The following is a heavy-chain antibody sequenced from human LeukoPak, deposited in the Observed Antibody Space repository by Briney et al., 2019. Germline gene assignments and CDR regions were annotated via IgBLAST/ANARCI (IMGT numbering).Heavy chain of an antibody. CDR1: GGTFISYA. Sequence: GSSVKVSRKASGGTFISYAISWVRQAHGQGLEWMGGIIPIFGTANYAQKFQGRVTITADESTSTAYMELSSLRSEDTAVYYCAPWRRDLNWFDPWGQGTLVTVSS. CDR3: APWRRDLNWFDP. V-gene: IGHV1-69*01. D-gene: IGHD5-24*01. CDR2: IIPIFGTA. J-gene: IGHJ5*02.